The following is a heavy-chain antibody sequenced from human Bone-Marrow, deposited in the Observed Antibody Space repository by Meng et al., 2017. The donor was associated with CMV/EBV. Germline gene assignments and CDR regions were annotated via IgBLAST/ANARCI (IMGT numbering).Heavy chain of an antibody. CDR2: ISYSGST. CDR3: ARVGTYYDSHGYHYPFDY. D-gene: IGHD3-22*01. Sequence: ISSSDYYWSWIRQPPGKGLEWIGYISYSGSTYYNPSLKSRLTISVDTSKNQFSLKVSSVTAADTAVYYCARVGTYYDSHGYHYPFDYWGQGTLVTVSS. V-gene: IGHV4-30-4*01. CDR1: ISSSDYY. J-gene: IGHJ4*02.